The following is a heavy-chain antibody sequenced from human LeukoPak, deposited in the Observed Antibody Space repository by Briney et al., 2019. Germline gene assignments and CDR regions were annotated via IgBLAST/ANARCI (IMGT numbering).Heavy chain of an antibody. CDR1: GFPLSSYE. CDR2: ISRTGNSI. D-gene: IGHD6-13*01. V-gene: IGHV3-48*03. J-gene: IGHJ4*02. CDR3: ARGPYSSNWYVDY. Sequence: GGSRSLSCAASGFPLSSYEMNWVGLAPGRGLEGFSYISRTGNSIYYADSVKGRFTISRDSAKNSLYLQMNSLRAEDTAVYYCARGPYSSNWYVDYWGQGTLVTVAS.